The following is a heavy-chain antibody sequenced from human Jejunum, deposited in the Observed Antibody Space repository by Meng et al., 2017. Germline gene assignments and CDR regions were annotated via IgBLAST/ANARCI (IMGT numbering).Heavy chain of an antibody. CDR1: GDRFSSNMFA. V-gene: IGHV6-1*01. J-gene: IGHJ4*02. CDR2: TYYRSKWYI. D-gene: IGHD6-19*01. Sequence: QGHAQHSGPGLVNPSQTLSRTCATSGDRFSSNMFAWYCIRQSPSRGLEWLGRTYYRSKWYIDYAVSVKSRITINPDTSKNQFSLQLNSVTPEDTAVYYCARGISAFAYWGQGTLVTASS. CDR3: ARGISAFAY.